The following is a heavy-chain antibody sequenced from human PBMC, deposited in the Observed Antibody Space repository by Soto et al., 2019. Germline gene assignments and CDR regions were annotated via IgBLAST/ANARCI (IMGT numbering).Heavy chain of an antibody. CDR2: IIPILGIA. Sequence: SVMVSCKASGGTFSSYTISWVRQAPGQGLEWMGRIIPILGIANYAQKFQGRVTITADKSTSTAYMELSSLRSEDTAVYYCASSRPAAILTLYYMDVWGKGTTDTVSS. V-gene: IGHV1-69*02. CDR3: ASSRPAAILTLYYMDV. CDR1: GGTFSSYT. D-gene: IGHD2-2*01. J-gene: IGHJ6*03.